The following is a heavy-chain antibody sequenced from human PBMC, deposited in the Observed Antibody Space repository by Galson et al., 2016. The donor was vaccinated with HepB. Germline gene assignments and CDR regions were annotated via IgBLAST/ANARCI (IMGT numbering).Heavy chain of an antibody. CDR3: AKGGPSGRITLVRGTTQKWCDP. CDR1: GFTFSFYA. V-gene: IGHV3-23*01. D-gene: IGHD3-10*01. Sequence: SLRLSCAASGFTFSFYAMSWVRQAPDKGLQWVSSITSNGGATQYADSVKGRFTISSDNSKNPLYLKMNSLRAEDTAVYYCAKGGPSGRITLVRGTTQKWCDPWGQGTLVTVSS. J-gene: IGHJ5*02. CDR2: ITSNGGAT.